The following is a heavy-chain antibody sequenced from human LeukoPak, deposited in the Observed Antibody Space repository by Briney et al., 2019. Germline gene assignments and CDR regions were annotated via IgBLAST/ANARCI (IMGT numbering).Heavy chain of an antibody. D-gene: IGHD3-10*01. V-gene: IGHV3-53*01. Sequence: GGSLRLSCAASGFTVSSNYMNWVRQAPGKGLEWVSVIYSGGSTYYADSVKGRFTISRDNSKNTLHLQMNSLKAEDTAAYYCARERYYGSGHFDYWGQGTLVTVSS. CDR1: GFTVSSNY. CDR2: IYSGGST. CDR3: ARERYYGSGHFDY. J-gene: IGHJ4*02.